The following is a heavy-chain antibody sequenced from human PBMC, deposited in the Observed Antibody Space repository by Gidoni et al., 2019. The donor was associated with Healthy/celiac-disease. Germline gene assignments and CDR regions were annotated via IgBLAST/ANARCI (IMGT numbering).Heavy chain of an antibody. V-gene: IGHV3-66*02. CDR1: GFTVSSNY. Sequence: EVQLVESGGGLVQPGGSLRLSCAASGFTVSSNYMSWVRQAPGKGLEWVSVIYSGGSTYYADSVKGRFTISRDNSKNTLYLQMNSLRAEDTAVYYCARIGLYSGSYIDYWGQGTLVTVSS. CDR3: ARIGLYSGSYIDY. J-gene: IGHJ4*02. CDR2: IYSGGST. D-gene: IGHD1-26*01.